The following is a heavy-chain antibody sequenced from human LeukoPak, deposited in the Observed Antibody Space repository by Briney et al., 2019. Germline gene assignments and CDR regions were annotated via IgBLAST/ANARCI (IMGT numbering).Heavy chain of an antibody. CDR3: AASSGVTLGRF. V-gene: IGHV4-31*03. Sequence: SQTLSLTCTVSGGSIGSGAFYCNWIRQHPGKGLEWIGYIYYTVITSYNPSLRSRVTMSVDTSMNQVSLKLSSLTAADTAVYYCAASSGVTLGRFWGQGTLVTVSS. CDR1: GGSIGSGAFY. D-gene: IGHD3-16*01. CDR2: IYYTVIT. J-gene: IGHJ4*02.